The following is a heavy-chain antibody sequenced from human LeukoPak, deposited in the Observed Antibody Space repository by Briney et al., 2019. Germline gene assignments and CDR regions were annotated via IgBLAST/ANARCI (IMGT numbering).Heavy chain of an antibody. CDR2: IKKDGSET. CDR3: AEDSMGATVN. V-gene: IGHV3-7*01. CDR1: GFTFSTSW. Sequence: GGSLRLSCAASGFTFSTSWMSWVRQVPGKGPEWVANIKKDGSETYYVDSVKGRFTISRDNSKNTLYLQMNSLRAEDTAVYYCAEDSMGATVNWGQGTLVTVSS. J-gene: IGHJ4*02. D-gene: IGHD1-26*01.